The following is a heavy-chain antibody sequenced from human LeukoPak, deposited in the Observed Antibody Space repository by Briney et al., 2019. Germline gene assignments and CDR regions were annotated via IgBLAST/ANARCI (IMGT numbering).Heavy chain of an antibody. J-gene: IGHJ4*02. V-gene: IGHV3-74*01. CDR3: AKGIELWLTYFDH. Sequence: GSLRLSCAASGFTFSSYWMHWVRQAPGKGLVWVSRITRDGGSTYYADSVKGRFTISRDNSKNTLSLQMNSLRAEDTAVYYCAKGIELWLTYFDHWGQGTLVTASS. CDR1: GFTFSSYW. D-gene: IGHD5-18*01. CDR2: ITRDGGST.